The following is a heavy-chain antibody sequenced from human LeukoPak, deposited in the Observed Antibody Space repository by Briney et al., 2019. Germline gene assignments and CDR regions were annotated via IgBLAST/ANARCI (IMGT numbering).Heavy chain of an antibody. J-gene: IGHJ4*02. D-gene: IGHD2-2*02. Sequence: GGSLRLSCAASGFTFSDYYTSWIRQAPGKGLEWVSYISSSGSTIYYADSVKGRFTISRDNAKNSLYLQMNSLRAEDTAVYYCARDRGVPAAIVAFWDYWGQGTLVTVSS. CDR1: GFTFSDYY. CDR2: ISSSGSTI. V-gene: IGHV3-11*04. CDR3: ARDRGVPAAIVAFWDY.